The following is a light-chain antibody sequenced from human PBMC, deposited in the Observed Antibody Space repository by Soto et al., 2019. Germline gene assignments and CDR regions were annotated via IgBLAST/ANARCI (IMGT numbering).Light chain of an antibody. V-gene: IGKV3-20*01. CDR1: QSVSSYY. J-gene: IGKJ1*01. CDR2: AAS. CDR3: QQCGSSPWT. Sequence: EIVLTQSPGTLSLSPGERATLSCRASQSVSSYYLAWYQQKPGQAPRLLIYAASSRATGIPDRFSGGGSGTDFTLTISRLEHDDFAVYYCQQCGSSPWTFGQGTKVDIK.